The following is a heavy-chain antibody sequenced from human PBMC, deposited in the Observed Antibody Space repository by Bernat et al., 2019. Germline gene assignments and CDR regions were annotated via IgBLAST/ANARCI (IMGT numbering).Heavy chain of an antibody. V-gene: IGHV1-18*04. D-gene: IGHD6-13*01. CDR2: ISAYNGNT. Sequence: QVQLVQSGAEVKKPGASVKVSCKASGYTFTSYGISWVRQAPGQGLEWMGWISAYNGNTNYAQKLQGRVTMTPDTSTSTAYMELRSLRSDDTAVYYCAREGIAAAGTPSDYYYYYGMDVWGQGTTVTVSS. CDR1: GYTFTSYG. J-gene: IGHJ6*02. CDR3: AREGIAAAGTPSDYYYYYGMDV.